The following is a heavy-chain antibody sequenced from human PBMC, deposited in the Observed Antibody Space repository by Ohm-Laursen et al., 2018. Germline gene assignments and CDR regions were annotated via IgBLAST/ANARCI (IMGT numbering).Heavy chain of an antibody. CDR3: ATGGWFDP. J-gene: IGHJ5*02. Sequence: SLRLSCAASGFTFRSYAMTWVRQAPGKGLEWVSYISSSGSPIYYADSVKGRFTISRDNAKNSLYLQMNSLRAEDTAVYYCATGGWFDPWGQGTLVTVSS. CDR1: GFTFRSYA. CDR2: ISSSGSPI. V-gene: IGHV3-48*03.